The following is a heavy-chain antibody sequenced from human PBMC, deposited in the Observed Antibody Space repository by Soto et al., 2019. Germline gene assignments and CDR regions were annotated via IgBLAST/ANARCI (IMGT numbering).Heavy chain of an antibody. D-gene: IGHD4-17*01. CDR3: ARHGGLTTAIVDY. CDR1: GFTFSSYS. J-gene: IGHJ4*02. CDR2: IGGNGVTT. V-gene: IGHV3-23*01. Sequence: EVQMLESGGGLVQPGGSLRLSCAASGFTFSSYSMSWVRQALGKGLAWVSVIGGNGVTTYYADSVKGRFTISRDNSKNTLYLQKNSLRADDTAIYYGARHGGLTTAIVDYWGQGTLVTVSS.